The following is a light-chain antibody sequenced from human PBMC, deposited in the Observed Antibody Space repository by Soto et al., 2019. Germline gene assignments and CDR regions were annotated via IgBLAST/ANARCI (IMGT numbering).Light chain of an antibody. V-gene: IGLV2-11*01. CDR2: DVT. Sequence: QSVLTQPRSVSGSPGQSVTISCTGTSSDVGGYNFVSWYQQYPGKAPKLIIYDVTKRPSGVPSRFSGSKSGNTASLTISGLLAADEADYYCSLYTSENTYVFGTGTKVTVL. CDR3: SLYTSENTYV. J-gene: IGLJ1*01. CDR1: SSDVGGYNF.